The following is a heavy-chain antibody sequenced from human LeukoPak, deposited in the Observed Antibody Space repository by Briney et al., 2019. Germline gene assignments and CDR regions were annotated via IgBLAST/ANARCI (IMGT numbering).Heavy chain of an antibody. CDR1: GGSISSGDYY. D-gene: IGHD6-19*01. CDR2: IYYSGST. V-gene: IGHV4-30-4*01. Sequence: SQTLSLTCTVSGGSISSGDYYWSWIRQPPGKGLEWIGYIYYSGSTYYNPSLKSRVTISVDTSKNQFSLKPSTVTAADTAVYYCAVRQWLVSNWFDPWGQGTLVTVSS. J-gene: IGHJ5*02. CDR3: AVRQWLVSNWFDP.